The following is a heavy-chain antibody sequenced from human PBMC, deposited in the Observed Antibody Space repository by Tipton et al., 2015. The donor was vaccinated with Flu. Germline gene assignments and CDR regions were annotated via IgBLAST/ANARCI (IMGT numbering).Heavy chain of an antibody. V-gene: IGHV3-43*01. CDR1: GFSFEDYT. CDR3: AKAMGDYYGSGSLLHY. CDR2: ISWDGGST. D-gene: IGHD3-10*01. J-gene: IGHJ4*02. Sequence: QLMQSGGGLVQPGRSLRLSCAASGFSFEDYTMHWVRQAPGKGLEWVSLISWDGGSTSYGDSVKGRFTISRDNSKYSLYLQMGSLRPEDTALYYCAKAMGDYYGSGSLLHYWGQGTLVTVSS.